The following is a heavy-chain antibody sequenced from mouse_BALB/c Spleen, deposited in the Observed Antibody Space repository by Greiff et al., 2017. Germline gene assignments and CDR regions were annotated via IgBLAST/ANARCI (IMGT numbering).Heavy chain of an antibody. Sequence: QVQLQQPGAELVKPGASVKMSCKASGYTFTSYWMHWVKQRPGQGLEWIGVIDPSDSYTSYNQKFKGKATLTVDTSSSTAYMQLSSLTSEDSAVYYCTRGRDGGYAMDYWGQGTSVTVSS. CDR3: TRGRDGGYAMDY. CDR2: IDPSDSYT. D-gene: IGHD3-3*01. CDR1: GYTFTSYW. J-gene: IGHJ4*01. V-gene: IGHV1S127*01.